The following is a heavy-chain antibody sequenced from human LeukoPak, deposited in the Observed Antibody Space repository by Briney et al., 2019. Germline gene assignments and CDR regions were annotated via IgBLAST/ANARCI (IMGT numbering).Heavy chain of an antibody. CDR1: GFTFSSYF. V-gene: IGHV3-21*01. CDR3: ARAYCSGGSCYPFDY. D-gene: IGHD2-15*01. Sequence: GGFLRLSCAASGFTFSSYFMNWVRQAPGKGLEWVSSISSSSSYIYYADSVKGRFTISRDNAKNSLYLQMNSLRAEDTAVYYCARAYCSGGSCYPFDYWGQGTPVTVSS. J-gene: IGHJ4*02. CDR2: ISSSSSYI.